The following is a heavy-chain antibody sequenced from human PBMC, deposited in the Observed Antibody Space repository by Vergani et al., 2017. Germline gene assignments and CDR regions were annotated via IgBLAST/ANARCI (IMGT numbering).Heavy chain of an antibody. J-gene: IGHJ6*02. D-gene: IGHD3-10*01. CDR3: ARDLSYGSALEEYYYYGMDV. CDR2: IYYSGST. Sequence: QVQLQESGPGLVKPSETLSLTCTVSGGSISSYYWSWIRQPPGKGLEWIGYIYYSGSTNYNPSLKSRVTISVDTSKNQFSLKLSSVTAADTAVYYCARDLSYGSALEEYYYYGMDVWGQGP. V-gene: IGHV4-59*01. CDR1: GGSISSYY.